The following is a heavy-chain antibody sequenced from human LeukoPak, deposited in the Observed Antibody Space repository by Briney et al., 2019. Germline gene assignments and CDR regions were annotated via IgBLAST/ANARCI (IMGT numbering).Heavy chain of an antibody. CDR1: GYTFTGYY. J-gene: IGHJ4*02. CDR2: INPNSGGT. Sequence: ASVTVSCTASGYTFTGYYMHWVRQAPGPGLEWMGWINPNSGGTNYAQKFQGRVTMTRDTSISTAYMELSRLRSDDTAVYYCASVYSSSSLGFDYWRQGTLVTVSS. V-gene: IGHV1-2*02. D-gene: IGHD6-6*01. CDR3: ASVYSSSSLGFDY.